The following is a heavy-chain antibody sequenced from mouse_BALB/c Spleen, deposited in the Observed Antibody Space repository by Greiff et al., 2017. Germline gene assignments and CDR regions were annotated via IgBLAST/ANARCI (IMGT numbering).Heavy chain of an antibody. Sequence: VQLQESGPELVKPGASVKISCKASGYAFSSSWMNWVKQRPGQGLEWIGRIYPGDGDTNYNGKFKGKATLTADKSSSTAYMQLSSLTSVDSAVYFCARDLFAYWGQGTLVTVSA. CDR3: ARDLFAY. J-gene: IGHJ3*01. CDR2: IYPGDGDT. CDR1: GYAFSSSW. V-gene: IGHV1-82*01.